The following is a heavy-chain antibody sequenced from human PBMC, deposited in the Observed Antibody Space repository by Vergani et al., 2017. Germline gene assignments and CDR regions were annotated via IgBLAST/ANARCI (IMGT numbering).Heavy chain of an antibody. CDR1: GFTFSSYA. CDR2: ISGSGGST. V-gene: IGHV3-23*01. D-gene: IGHD3-10*01. J-gene: IGHJ4*02. CDR3: ALTGYYGSGSYPFDY. Sequence: EVQLLESGGGLVQPGGSLRLSCAASGFTFSSYAMSWVRQAPGKGLEWVSAISGSGGSTYYADSVKGRFTISRDHSKNTLYLQMNSLRAEDTAVYYCALTGYYGSGSYPFDYWGQGTLVTVSS.